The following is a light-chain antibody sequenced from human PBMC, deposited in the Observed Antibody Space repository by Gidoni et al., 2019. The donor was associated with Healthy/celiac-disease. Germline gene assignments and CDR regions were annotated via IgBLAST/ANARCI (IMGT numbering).Light chain of an antibody. CDR1: QSVSSN. V-gene: IGKV3-15*01. CDR2: GAS. J-gene: IGKJ3*01. CDR3: QQYNNWPLFT. Sequence: EIVMTQSPATLSVSPGERATLSCRASQSVSSNLAWYQQKPGQAPRLLIYGASTRATGIPARFSGSGSGTEFNLTISSLQSEDFAVYYCQQYNNWPLFTFGPGTKVDIK.